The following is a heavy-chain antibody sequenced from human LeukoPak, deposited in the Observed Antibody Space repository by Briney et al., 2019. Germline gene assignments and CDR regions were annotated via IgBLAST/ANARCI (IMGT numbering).Heavy chain of an antibody. D-gene: IGHD1-26*01. CDR1: GFTFSSYA. CDR2: ISGSGGST. CDR3: ALEQVGATPDNWFDP. Sequence: PGASLRLSCAASGFTFSSYAMSWVRQAPAKGLEWVSAISGSGGSTYYADSVKGRFTISRDNSKNTLNLQMNSLRAEDTAVYYCALEQVGATPDNWFDPWGQGTLVTVSS. V-gene: IGHV3-23*01. J-gene: IGHJ5*02.